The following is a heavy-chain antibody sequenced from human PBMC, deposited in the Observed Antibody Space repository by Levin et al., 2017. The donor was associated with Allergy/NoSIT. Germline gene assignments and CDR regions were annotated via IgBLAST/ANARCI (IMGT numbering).Heavy chain of an antibody. V-gene: IGHV3-66*02. J-gene: IGHJ4*02. CDR3: ARADSSSWYSYFDY. D-gene: IGHD6-13*01. CDR2: IYSGGST. CDR1: GFTVSSNY. Sequence: GESLKISCAASGFTVSSNYMSWVRQAPGKGLEWVSVIYSGGSTYYADSVKGRFTISRDNSKNTLYLQMNSLRAEDTAVYYCARADSSSWYSYFDYWGQGTLVTVSS.